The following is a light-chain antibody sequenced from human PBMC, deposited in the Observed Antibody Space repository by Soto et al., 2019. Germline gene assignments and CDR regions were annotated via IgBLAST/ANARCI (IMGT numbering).Light chain of an antibody. V-gene: IGKV3-20*01. CDR3: QQYGSPLWT. CDR1: QSVSSSY. Sequence: EIVLTQSPGTLSLSPGERATLSCRASQSVSSSYLAWYQQKPGQAPRLLIYGASSRATGIPDRFSGSGTGTDFTRTISRLEAEDFAVYYCQQYGSPLWTFGQGTKVEIK. CDR2: GAS. J-gene: IGKJ1*01.